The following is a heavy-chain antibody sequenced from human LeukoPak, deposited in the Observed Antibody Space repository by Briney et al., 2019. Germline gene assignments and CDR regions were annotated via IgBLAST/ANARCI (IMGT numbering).Heavy chain of an antibody. CDR2: IIPIFGTA. J-gene: IGHJ4*02. CDR3: ARLAAAGRYYFDY. D-gene: IGHD6-13*01. Sequence: ASVKVSCKASGYTFTSYGISWVRQAPGQGLEWMGGIIPIFGTANYAQKFQGRVTITADKSTSTAYMELSSLRSEDTAVYYCARLAAAGRYYFDYWGQGTLVTVSS. CDR1: GYTFTSYG. V-gene: IGHV1-69*06.